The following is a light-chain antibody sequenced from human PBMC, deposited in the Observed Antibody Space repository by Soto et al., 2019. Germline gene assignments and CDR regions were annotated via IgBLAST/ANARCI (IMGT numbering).Light chain of an antibody. CDR2: ATS. V-gene: IGKV3-20*01. CDR3: QHYDIATRT. Sequence: EIVLTQSPATLSESPGEEAILSCRASQSVPSDSLAWYQHKPGQAPRLLIYATSKKATGVPARFGGSGTGTDFTLSVNTVQPEDFAVYYCQHYDIATRTFGPGTKLEVK. J-gene: IGKJ1*01. CDR1: QSVPSDS.